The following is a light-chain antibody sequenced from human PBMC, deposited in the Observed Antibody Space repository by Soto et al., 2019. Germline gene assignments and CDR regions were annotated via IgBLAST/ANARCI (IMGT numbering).Light chain of an antibody. CDR2: AAS. CDR3: LQDYNYPRT. Sequence: AIQMTQSPSSLSASVGDRVTITCRARQGIRNDLGWYQQKPGKAPKLLIYAASSLQSGVPSRFSGSGAGTDFTLTISSLQPEDFATYYCLQDYNYPRTFGQGTKVEIK. V-gene: IGKV1-6*01. CDR1: QGIRND. J-gene: IGKJ1*01.